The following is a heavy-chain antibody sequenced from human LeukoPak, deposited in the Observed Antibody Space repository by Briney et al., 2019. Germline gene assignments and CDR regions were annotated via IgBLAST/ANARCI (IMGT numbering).Heavy chain of an antibody. CDR1: GFTVSSNY. J-gene: IGHJ3*01. Sequence: GGSLRLSCAASGFTVSSNYMSWVRQTPGKGLDWVSVIYSGGRTYYADSVKGRFTISRDNSKNTLYLQMNSLRAEDTAVYYCAGNSGDDAFDLWGQGTMVTVSS. D-gene: IGHD1-1*01. V-gene: IGHV3-53*01. CDR2: IYSGGRT. CDR3: AGNSGDDAFDL.